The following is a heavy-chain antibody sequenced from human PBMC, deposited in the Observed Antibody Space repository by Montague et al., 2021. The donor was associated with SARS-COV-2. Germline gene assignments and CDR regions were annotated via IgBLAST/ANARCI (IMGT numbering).Heavy chain of an antibody. V-gene: IGHV4-59*01. CDR2: IYYSGST. J-gene: IGHJ4*02. Sequence: SETLCLTCTVSGGSISSYYWSWIRQPPGKGLEWIGYIYYSGSTNYNPSLKSRVTISVDTSKNQFSLKLSSVTAADTAVYYCARGFDYWGQGTLVTVSS. CDR3: ARGFDY. CDR1: GGSISSYY.